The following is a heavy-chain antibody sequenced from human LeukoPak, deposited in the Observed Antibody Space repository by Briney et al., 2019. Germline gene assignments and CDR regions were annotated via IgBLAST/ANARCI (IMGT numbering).Heavy chain of an antibody. CDR3: ARLNGDHVYYFDY. J-gene: IGHJ4*02. CDR1: GYTFTGYY. Sequence: RASVKVSCKASGYTFTGYYMHWVRQAPGQGLEWMGWINPNSGGTNYAQKFQGRVTMTRDTSISTAYMELSRLRSDDTAVYYCARLNGDHVYYFDYWGQGTLVTVSS. V-gene: IGHV1-2*02. CDR2: INPNSGGT. D-gene: IGHD4-17*01.